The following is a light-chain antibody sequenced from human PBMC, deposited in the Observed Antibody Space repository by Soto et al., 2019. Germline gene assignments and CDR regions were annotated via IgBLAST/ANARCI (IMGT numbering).Light chain of an antibody. J-gene: IGKJ1*01. CDR3: QQYTNWRT. V-gene: IGKV3-15*01. Sequence: EIVMTQSPATLSVSPGERAALSCGASQSVSSNLAWYQQKPGQAPRLLIYDASTRATGIPARFSGSGSGTEFTLTISSLQSEDIAVYYCQQYTNWRTVGQGTKVDSK. CDR1: QSVSSN. CDR2: DAS.